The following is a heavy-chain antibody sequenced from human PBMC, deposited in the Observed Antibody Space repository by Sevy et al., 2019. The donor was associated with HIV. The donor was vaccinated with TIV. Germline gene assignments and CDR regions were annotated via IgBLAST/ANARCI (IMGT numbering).Heavy chain of an antibody. CDR2: ISSGSSYI. D-gene: IGHD3-10*01. J-gene: IGHJ4*02. V-gene: IGHV3-21*01. Sequence: GGSLRLSCAASGFTFSNYFMNWVRQAPGKGLEWVSSISSGSSYIFYPDSLKGRFTISRDNAKNSLYLHMNSLRAEDTAVYYCARGDYYGSLYYFDYWGPGTLVTVSS. CDR3: ARGDYYGSLYYFDY. CDR1: GFTFSNYF.